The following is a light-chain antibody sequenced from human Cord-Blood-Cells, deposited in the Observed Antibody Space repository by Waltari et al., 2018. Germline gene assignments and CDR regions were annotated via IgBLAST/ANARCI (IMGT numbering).Light chain of an antibody. CDR3: CSYAGSSTYV. V-gene: IGLV2-23*02. Sequence: QSALTQPASVSGSPGQSTTISCTGTSSDVGSYNLVSWYQQHPGKAPKPMIYEVSKRPSGVFNHFSGSKSGNPASLTISGLQAEDEADYYCCSYAGSSTYVFGTGTKVTVL. J-gene: IGLJ1*01. CDR2: EVS. CDR1: SSDVGSYNL.